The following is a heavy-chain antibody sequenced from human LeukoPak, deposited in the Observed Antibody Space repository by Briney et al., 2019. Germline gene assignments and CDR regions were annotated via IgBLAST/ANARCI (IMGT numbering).Heavy chain of an antibody. CDR3: ARGDSSGYVCDY. J-gene: IGHJ4*02. Sequence: PGRSLKLSCAASGFTLSSYSMNWVRQAPGKGLEWVSSISSSSSYIYYADSVKGRFTISRDNAKNSLYVQMDSLRAEDTAVYYCARGDSSGYVCDYWGQGTLVTVSS. V-gene: IGHV3-21*06. CDR2: ISSSSSYI. D-gene: IGHD3-22*01. CDR1: GFTLSSYS.